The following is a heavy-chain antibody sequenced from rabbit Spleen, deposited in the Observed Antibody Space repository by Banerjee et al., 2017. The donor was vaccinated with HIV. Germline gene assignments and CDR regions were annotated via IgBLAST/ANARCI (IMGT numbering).Heavy chain of an antibody. Sequence: QEQLVESGGDLVKPEGSLTLTCTASGFTISSSYWICWVRQAPGKGLEWIACMYGGNTNIIYYATWAKGRFTISKTSSTTVTLQMTSLTAADTATYFCARDTGTSFSSYGMDLWGPGTLVTVS. CDR1: GFTISSSYW. J-gene: IGHJ6*01. V-gene: IGHV1S45*01. CDR2: MYGGNTNII. D-gene: IGHD8-1*01. CDR3: ARDTGTSFSSYGMDL.